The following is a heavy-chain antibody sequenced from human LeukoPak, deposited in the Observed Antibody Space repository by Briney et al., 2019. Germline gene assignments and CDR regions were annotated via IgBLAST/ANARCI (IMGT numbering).Heavy chain of an antibody. D-gene: IGHD2-8*01. Sequence: KPSQTLSLTCTVSGGSLSRGGDYWTWIRQHPGKGLEWIGNTYYGGSTYYNPSLKSRGTISIDTSKNQFSLKLTSVTAADTAVYYCATDNGAFGLWGRGTLVTVSS. V-gene: IGHV4-31*03. CDR1: GGSLSRGGDY. CDR3: ATDNGAFGL. CDR2: TYYGGST. J-gene: IGHJ2*01.